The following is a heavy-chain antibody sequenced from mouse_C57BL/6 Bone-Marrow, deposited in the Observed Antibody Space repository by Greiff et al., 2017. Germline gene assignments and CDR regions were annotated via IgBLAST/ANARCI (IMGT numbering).Heavy chain of an antibody. CDR2: IYPGSGST. CDR1: GYTFTSYW. Sequence: VKPGASVKMSCKASGYTFTSYWITWVKQRPGQGLEWIGDIYPGSGSTNYNEKFKSKATLTVDTSSSTAYMQLSSLTSEDSAVYYCASPIRALSFDYWGQGTTLTVSS. D-gene: IGHD1-3*01. CDR3: ASPIRALSFDY. V-gene: IGHV1-55*01. J-gene: IGHJ2*01.